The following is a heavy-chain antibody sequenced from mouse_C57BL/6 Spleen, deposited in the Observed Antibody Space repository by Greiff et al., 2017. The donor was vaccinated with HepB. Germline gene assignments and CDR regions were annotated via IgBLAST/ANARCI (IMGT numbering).Heavy chain of an antibody. CDR1: GYTFTSYW. D-gene: IGHD1-1*01. V-gene: IGHV1-69*01. CDR2: IDPSDSYT. J-gene: IGHJ4*01. CDR3: ARGGVLNAMDY. Sequence: VQLQQPGAELVMPGASVKLSCKASGYTFTSYWMHWVKQRPGQGLEWIGEIDPSDSYTNYNQKFKGKSTLTVDKSSSTAYMQLSSLTSEDSAVYYCARGGVLNAMDYWGQGTSVTVSS.